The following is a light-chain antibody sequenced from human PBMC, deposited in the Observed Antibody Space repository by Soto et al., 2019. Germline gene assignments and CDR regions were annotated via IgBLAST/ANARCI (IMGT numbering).Light chain of an antibody. Sequence: QSVLTQPASVSGSPGQSITISCTGTGSDIGSYNYVSWYQHHPGKVPKFIIYDVTNRPSGVSDRFSGSKSGNTASLTISGLQAEYDADYYCNSYTSASTYVFGTGTKVTVL. CDR3: NSYTSASTYV. J-gene: IGLJ1*01. V-gene: IGLV2-14*03. CDR2: DVT. CDR1: GSDIGSYNY.